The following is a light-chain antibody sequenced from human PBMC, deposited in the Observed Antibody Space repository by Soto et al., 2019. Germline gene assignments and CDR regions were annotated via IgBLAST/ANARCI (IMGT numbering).Light chain of an antibody. CDR3: ISYTSSSTYV. J-gene: IGLJ1*01. Sequence: QSALTQPASVSGSPGQSITISCTGTSSDVGGYNYVSWYQQHPGKAPKLIIYDVSNRPSGVSNRFSASKSGNTASLTVSGLQAEDEADYYCISYTSSSTYVFGTGTKLTVL. CDR2: DVS. V-gene: IGLV2-14*01. CDR1: SSDVGGYNY.